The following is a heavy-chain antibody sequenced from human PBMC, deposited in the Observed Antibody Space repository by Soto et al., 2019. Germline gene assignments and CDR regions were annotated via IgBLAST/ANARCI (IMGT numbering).Heavy chain of an antibody. J-gene: IGHJ6*02. CDR3: ASSYSGYDLNYYYGMDV. Sequence: GASVKVSCKASGYTFSSFDIIWVRQAPGQGLEWMGWINPDNGNTAYSQKFQGRVTITRDTSASTAYMELSSLRSEDTAVYYCASSYSGYDLNYYYGMDVWGQGTTVTVSS. V-gene: IGHV1-3*01. CDR1: GYTFSSFD. CDR2: INPDNGNT. D-gene: IGHD5-12*01.